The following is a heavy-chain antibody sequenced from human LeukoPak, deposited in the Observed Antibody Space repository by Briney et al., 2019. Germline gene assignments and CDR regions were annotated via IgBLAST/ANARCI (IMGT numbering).Heavy chain of an antibody. J-gene: IGHJ4*02. Sequence: ASVKVSCKACGYTFTGYYMHWVRQAPGQGLESMGQINPNSGGTNYAQKFQGRVTMTRDTSISTAYMELSRLRSDDTAVYYCAGDSGIAVAGTIDYWGQGTLVTVSS. CDR3: AGDSGIAVAGTIDY. CDR2: INPNSGGT. D-gene: IGHD6-19*01. V-gene: IGHV1-2*06. CDR1: GYTFTGYY.